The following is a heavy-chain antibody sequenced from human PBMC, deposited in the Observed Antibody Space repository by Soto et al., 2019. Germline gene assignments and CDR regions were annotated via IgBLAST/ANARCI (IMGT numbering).Heavy chain of an antibody. CDR3: ARDSSGRYDY. CDR2: IYYTGTT. Sequence: QVQLQESGPGLVKPSETLSLTCTVSGGSISSGRFYWSWIRQPPGKGLEWIGYIYYTGTTKYNPSLKSRVTISVDRSKNQFSLNLNSVTAADTAVYYCARDSSGRYDYWGQGSLVSVSS. J-gene: IGHJ4*02. D-gene: IGHD5-12*01. V-gene: IGHV4-61*01. CDR1: GGSISSGRFY.